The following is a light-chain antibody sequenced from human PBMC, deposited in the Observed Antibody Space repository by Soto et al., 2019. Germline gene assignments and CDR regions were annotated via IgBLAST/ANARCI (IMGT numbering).Light chain of an antibody. J-gene: IGLJ3*02. V-gene: IGLV2-14*03. CDR1: SSDVGAYNY. CDR3: SSYTTSSTLV. Sequence: QSARTQPASVSGSPGQSITISCTGTSSDVGAYNYVSWYQQLPDKAPKLMIYDVTYRPSGVSNRFSGSKSGNTASLTISGLQAEDEADYFCSSYTTSSTLVFGGGTKLTVL. CDR2: DVT.